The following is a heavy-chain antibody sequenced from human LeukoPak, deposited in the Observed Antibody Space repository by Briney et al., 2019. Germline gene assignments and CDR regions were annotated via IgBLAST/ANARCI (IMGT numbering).Heavy chain of an antibody. CDR1: GYTFTGYY. J-gene: IGHJ4*02. V-gene: IGHV1-2*02. CDR3: AREGGHYDSSGMGYYFDY. CDR2: INPNSGGT. D-gene: IGHD3-22*01. Sequence: ASVKVSCKASGYTFTGYYMHWVRQAPGQGLEWMGWINPNSGGTNYAQKFQGRVTMTRDTSISTAYMELSRLRSDDTAVYYCAREGGHYDSSGMGYYFDYWGQGTLVTVSS.